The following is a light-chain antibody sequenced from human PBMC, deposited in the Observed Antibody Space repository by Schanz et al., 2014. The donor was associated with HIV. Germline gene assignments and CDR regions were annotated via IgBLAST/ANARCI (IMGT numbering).Light chain of an antibody. CDR3: QQYHSSRAT. CDR2: GAS. V-gene: IGKV3-20*01. Sequence: EIVLTQSPATLSLSPGERATLSCRASQSVSSSYLAWYQQKPGQAPRLLLYGASRRATGIPDRFSGSGSGTDLTLTISRLEPEDCAVYYCQQYHSSRATFGGGTKVELK. J-gene: IGKJ4*01. CDR1: QSVSSSY.